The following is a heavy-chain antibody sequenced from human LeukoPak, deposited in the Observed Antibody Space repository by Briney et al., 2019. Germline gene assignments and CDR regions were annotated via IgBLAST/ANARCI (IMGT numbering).Heavy chain of an antibody. V-gene: IGHV3-48*04. CDR3: ARGTGTTGLGY. D-gene: IGHD1-1*01. CDR1: GFTFSSYS. CDR2: ISNSNSTI. J-gene: IGHJ4*02. Sequence: GGSLNLSCAASGFTFSSYSMNGVRQAPGKGLEWVSYISNSNSTIYYSDSVKGRFTISRDNAKNSLYLQMNSLRAEDTAVYYCARGTGTTGLGYWGQGTLVTVSS.